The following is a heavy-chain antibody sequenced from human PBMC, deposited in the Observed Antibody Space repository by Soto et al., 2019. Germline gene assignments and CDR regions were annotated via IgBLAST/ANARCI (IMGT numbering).Heavy chain of an antibody. D-gene: IGHD1-26*01. Sequence: QVQLQESGPGLVKPSQTLSLTCTVSGGSISSGDYYWSWIRKHPEKGLEWIGYIFYSGNTYYNPSLESRLTISIDTSKNQFSLRLSSVTAADTAVYYCARTGIVGPIRAFDIWGQGTMVTVSS. CDR2: IFYSGNT. CDR1: GGSISSGDYY. V-gene: IGHV4-31*03. CDR3: ARTGIVGPIRAFDI. J-gene: IGHJ3*02.